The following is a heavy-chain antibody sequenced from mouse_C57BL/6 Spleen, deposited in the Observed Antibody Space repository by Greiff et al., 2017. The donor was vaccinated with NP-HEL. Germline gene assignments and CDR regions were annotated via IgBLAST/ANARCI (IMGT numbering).Heavy chain of an antibody. D-gene: IGHD2-4*01. CDR1: GYAFSSYW. Sequence: QVQLQQSGAELVKPGASVKISCKASGYAFSSYWMNWVKQRPGKGLEWIGQIYPGDGYTNYNGKFKGKATLTADKSSSTAYMQLSSLTSEDSAVYFCAKEGGITPLYFDYWGQGTTLTVSS. V-gene: IGHV1-80*01. CDR3: AKEGGITPLYFDY. CDR2: IYPGDGYT. J-gene: IGHJ2*01.